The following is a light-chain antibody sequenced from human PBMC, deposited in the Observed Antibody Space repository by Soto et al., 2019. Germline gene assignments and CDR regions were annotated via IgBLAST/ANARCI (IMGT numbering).Light chain of an antibody. V-gene: IGKV3-15*01. CDR3: QQYDRWPVT. Sequence: EVVMTQSPATLSVSPGERVTFSCRASQSVTTNLAWYQHKPGQSPRLLISAASTGACGIPPRFSGSGSGTEFTLTIDRLQAADFAVYYCQQYDRWPVTFGGGTKVEIK. CDR1: QSVTTN. CDR2: AAS. J-gene: IGKJ4*01.